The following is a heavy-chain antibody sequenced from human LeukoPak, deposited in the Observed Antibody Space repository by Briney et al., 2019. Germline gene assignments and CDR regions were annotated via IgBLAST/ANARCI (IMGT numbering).Heavy chain of an antibody. Sequence: GESLKISCKGSGYSFTSYWIGWVRQMPGKGLEWMGIIYPGDPDTRYSPSFQGQVTISADKSISTAYLQWSSLKASDTAMYYCAVKPGYTGSWGTFDSWGQGTLVTVSS. CDR3: AVKPGYTGSWGTFDS. D-gene: IGHD1-26*01. CDR2: IYPGDPDT. V-gene: IGHV5-51*01. J-gene: IGHJ4*02. CDR1: GYSFTSYW.